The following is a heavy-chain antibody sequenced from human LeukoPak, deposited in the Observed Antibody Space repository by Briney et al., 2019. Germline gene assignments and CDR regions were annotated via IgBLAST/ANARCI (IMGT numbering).Heavy chain of an antibody. CDR3: ARGKRGARGTMIVVVIPKYFDY. CDR1: GGSFSGYY. Sequence: SETLSLTCAVYGGSFSGYYWSWIRQPPGKGLEWIGEINHSGSTNYNPSLKSRVTISVDTSKNQFSLKLSSVTAADTAVYYCARGKRGARGTMIVVVIPKYFDYWGQGTLVTVSS. CDR2: INHSGST. J-gene: IGHJ4*02. V-gene: IGHV4-34*01. D-gene: IGHD3-22*01.